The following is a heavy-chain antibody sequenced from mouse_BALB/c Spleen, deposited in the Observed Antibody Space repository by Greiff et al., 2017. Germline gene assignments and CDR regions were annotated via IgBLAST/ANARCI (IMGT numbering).Heavy chain of an antibody. Sequence: VQLQQSGPELVKPGASVKIPCKASGYTFTDYNMDWVKQSHGKSLEWIGDINPNNGGTIYNQKFKGKATLTVDKSSSTAYMELRSMTSEDTAVYYCARRDYGSSHYYAMDYWGQGTADTVAS. V-gene: IGHV1-18*01. D-gene: IGHD1-1*01. CDR2: INPNNGGT. CDR3: ARRDYGSSHYYAMDY. J-gene: IGHJ4*01. CDR1: GYTFTDYN.